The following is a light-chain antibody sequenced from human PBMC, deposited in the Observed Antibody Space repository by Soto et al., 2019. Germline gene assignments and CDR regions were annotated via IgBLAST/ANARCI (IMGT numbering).Light chain of an antibody. CDR3: QQYDSFSVT. V-gene: IGKV1-5*01. CDR2: DVS. Sequence: TSVGNIVTIPCRASQGITSWLAWHQQKPGKAPKLLIYDVSALKRGVPPRFSGSGSGTEFTLTISSLQPEDFATYYCQQYDSFSVTLGQGTKVDI. J-gene: IGKJ1*01. CDR1: QGITSW.